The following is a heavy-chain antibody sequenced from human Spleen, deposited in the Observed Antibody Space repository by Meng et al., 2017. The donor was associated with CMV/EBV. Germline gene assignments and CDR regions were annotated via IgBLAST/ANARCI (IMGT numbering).Heavy chain of an antibody. CDR2: IIPILGIA. V-gene: IGHV1-69*10. Sequence: GTFSSYAISWVRQAPGQGLEWMGGIIPILGIANYAQKFQGRVTITADKSTSTAYMELSSLRSEDTAVYYCARGGIVVVPAANKRLPNWGQGTLVTVSS. D-gene: IGHD2-2*01. CDR1: GTFSSYA. CDR3: ARGGIVVVPAANKRLPN. J-gene: IGHJ4*02.